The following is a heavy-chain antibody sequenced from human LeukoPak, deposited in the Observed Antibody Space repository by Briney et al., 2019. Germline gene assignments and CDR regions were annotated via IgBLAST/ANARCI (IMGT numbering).Heavy chain of an antibody. V-gene: IGHV3-20*04. J-gene: IGHJ5*02. CDR3: ASTIFGGFDP. CDR1: GFTITNNY. Sequence: GGSLRLSCVASGFTITNNYMTWVRQAPGKGLEWVSGINWNGGSTGYADSVKGRFTISRDNAKNSLYLQMNSLRAEDTALYYCASTIFGGFDPWGQGTLVTVSS. D-gene: IGHD3-3*01. CDR2: INWNGGST.